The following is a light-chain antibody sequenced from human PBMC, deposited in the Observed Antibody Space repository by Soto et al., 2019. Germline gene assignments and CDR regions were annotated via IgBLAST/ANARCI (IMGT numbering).Light chain of an antibody. CDR2: GAR. Sequence: EIVMTQSPATLSVSPGERATLSCRASQSVSSNLAWYQQKPGQAPRLLIYGARTRATGVPDRFSASGSGTDFSITISRLEPEDFEVYYCQQYGTSPWTFGQGTKVDIK. V-gene: IGKV3D-15*01. CDR1: QSVSSN. J-gene: IGKJ1*01. CDR3: QQYGTSPWT.